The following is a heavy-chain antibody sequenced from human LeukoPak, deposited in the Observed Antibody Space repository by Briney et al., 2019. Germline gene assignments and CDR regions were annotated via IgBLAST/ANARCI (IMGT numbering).Heavy chain of an antibody. CDR1: GYTFTDYH. CDR2: IFPKTGAT. Sequence: ASVKVSSKASGYTFTDYHIYWLRQAPGQGLEWMAWIFPKTGATTYAREVQGRVTLTSDTSIRTAYMDLRALRSDDTAVYFCARTGGGSGLTYWGQGTQVTVSS. D-gene: IGHD2-15*01. CDR3: ARTGGGSGLTY. J-gene: IGHJ4*02. V-gene: IGHV1-2*02.